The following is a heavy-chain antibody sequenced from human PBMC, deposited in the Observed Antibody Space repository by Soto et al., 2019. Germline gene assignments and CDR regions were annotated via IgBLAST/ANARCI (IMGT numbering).Heavy chain of an antibody. V-gene: IGHV1-46*01. CDR3: AREIVTAGGNNYFYP. D-gene: IGHD2-21*02. Sequence: TSVQVSCKASGYTFTSYYMHWVRQAPGQGLEWMGIINPSGGSTSYAQKFQGRVTMTRDTSTSTVYMELSSLRSEDTAVYFCAREIVTAGGNNYFYPPGLGALVTVSA. J-gene: IGHJ5*02. CDR1: GYTFTSYY. CDR2: INPSGGST.